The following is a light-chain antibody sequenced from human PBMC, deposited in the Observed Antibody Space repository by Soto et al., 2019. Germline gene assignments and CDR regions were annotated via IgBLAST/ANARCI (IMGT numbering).Light chain of an antibody. CDR1: SSDVGGYDY. Sequence: QSALTQPASVSGSPGQSITISCTGTSSDVGGYDYVSWYHQHPGKAPKLMIFEVTNRPSGVSNRFSGSKSGNTASLTISGLRAEDEADYYCSSFRSTSTLPYVFGTGTKLTVL. J-gene: IGLJ1*01. CDR2: EVT. V-gene: IGLV2-14*01. CDR3: SSFRSTSTLPYV.